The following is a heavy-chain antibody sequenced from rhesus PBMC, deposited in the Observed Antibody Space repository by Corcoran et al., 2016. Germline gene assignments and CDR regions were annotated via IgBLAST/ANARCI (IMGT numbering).Heavy chain of an antibody. CDR3: ARPYSGSWNGNRFDV. Sequence: QVQLQESGPGLVKPSETLSLTCTVSGGSISGYYWNWIRHSPGKGLEWIGNIYGSGSTTNYNPSLKSRVTLSVDTSKKQLALKRSSVTAADTAVYYCARPYSGSWNGNRFDVWGPGVLVAVSS. CDR1: GGSISGYY. V-gene: IGHV4S11*01. CDR2: IYGSGSTT. J-gene: IGHJ5-1*01. D-gene: IGHD6-25*01.